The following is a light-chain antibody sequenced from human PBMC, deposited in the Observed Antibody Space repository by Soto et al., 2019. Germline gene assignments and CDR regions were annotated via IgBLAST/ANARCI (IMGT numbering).Light chain of an antibody. CDR3: AAWDDTLNGYV. CDR1: SSNIGSNP. V-gene: IGLV1-44*01. J-gene: IGLJ1*01. Sequence: QTVVTQSPSASGTPGQRVTISCSGGSSNIGSNPVSWYQHVPGTAPKLLIYSHTQRPSGVPDRFSGSKSGTSASLAISGLQSEDEADYYCAAWDDTLNGYVFGTGTKVTVL. CDR2: SHT.